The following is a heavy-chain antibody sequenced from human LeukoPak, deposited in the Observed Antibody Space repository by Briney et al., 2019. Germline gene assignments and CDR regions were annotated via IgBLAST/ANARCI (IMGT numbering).Heavy chain of an antibody. CDR1: GGSCDDYY. CDR3: ARGSDRSKAGDL. D-gene: IGHD2-21*02. Sequence: SETLSLTCAVHGGSCDDYYCSWICQPPGKGLEWIGEIHPHGIFYYNSSLTSRVTISIDTSKSQFSLRLTSVTAADTAFYYCARGSDRSKAGDLWGQGSLVIVSS. V-gene: IGHV4-34*01. CDR2: IHPHGIF. J-gene: IGHJ5*02.